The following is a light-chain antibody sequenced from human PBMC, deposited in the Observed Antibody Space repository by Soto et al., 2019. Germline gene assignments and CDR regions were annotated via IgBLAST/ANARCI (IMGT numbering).Light chain of an antibody. V-gene: IGLV1-40*01. CDR2: ANT. CDR3: QSYDSSLSGSNWV. CDR1: SSNIGAGYD. Sequence: QSVLTQPPSVSGAPGQRVTISCTGSSSNIGAGYDVHWYQQLPGTAPKLLIYANTNRPSGVPDRFSGSKSGTSASLAITGLQAEDEADYYCQSYDSSLSGSNWVFGGGTNLTVL. J-gene: IGLJ3*02.